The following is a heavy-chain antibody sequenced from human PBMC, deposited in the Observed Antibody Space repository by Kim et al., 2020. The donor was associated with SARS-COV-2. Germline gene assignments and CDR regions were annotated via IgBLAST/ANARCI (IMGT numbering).Heavy chain of an antibody. CDR1: GFTFSSYA. D-gene: IGHD3-9*01. Sequence: GGSLRLSCAASGFTFSSYAMSWVRQAPGKGLEWVSAISGSGGSTYYADSVKGRFTISRDNSKNTLCLQMNSLRAEDTAIYYCAKERYDILTGYYYFDYWGQGALVTLSS. J-gene: IGHJ4*02. V-gene: IGHV3-23*01. CDR2: ISGSGGST. CDR3: AKERYDILTGYYYFDY.